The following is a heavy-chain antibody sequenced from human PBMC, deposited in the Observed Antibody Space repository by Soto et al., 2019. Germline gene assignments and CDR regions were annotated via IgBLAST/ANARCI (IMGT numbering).Heavy chain of an antibody. V-gene: IGHV1-46*02. J-gene: IGHJ4*02. CDR3: ARVPDDSDVPRWDH. CDR2: INLRGGTT. CDR1: GYTFNQYY. Sequence: QVQLVQSGPEVQKPGASVRLSCATSGYTFNQYYIHWVRQAPGQGLEWMGIINLRGGTTEYAHKFRGRVTVTGDTSTRTAYMDLSRLRSEDTAVYFCARVPDDSDVPRWDHWGQGTLITVSS. D-gene: IGHD4-17*01.